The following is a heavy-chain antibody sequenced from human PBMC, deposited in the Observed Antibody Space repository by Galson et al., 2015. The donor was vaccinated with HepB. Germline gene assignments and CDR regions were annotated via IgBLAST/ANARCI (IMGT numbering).Heavy chain of an antibody. CDR1: GGTFSSYA. V-gene: IGHV1-69*13. CDR3: ASTSGVRGVSLNDAFDI. D-gene: IGHD3-10*01. Sequence: SVKVSCKASGGTFSSYAISWVRQAPGQGLEWMGGIIPIFGTANYAQKFQGRVTITADESTSTAYMELSSLRSEDTAVYYCASTSGVRGVSLNDAFDIWGQGTMVTVS. CDR2: IIPIFGTA. J-gene: IGHJ3*02.